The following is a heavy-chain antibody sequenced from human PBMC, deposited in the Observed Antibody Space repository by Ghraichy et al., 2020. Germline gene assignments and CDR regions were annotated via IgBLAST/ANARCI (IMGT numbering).Heavy chain of an antibody. Sequence: SETLSLSCAVFGGSFSDYDWTWIRLSPGRGFEWIGKISHSETTNFNPALDPSLASRVTMTVDTSRKHFSLKVTSVTAADTAVYYCAAESLGRERHWFASWGRGTPVTVSS. CDR2: ISHSETT. CDR1: GGSFSDYD. J-gene: IGHJ5*01. D-gene: IGHD7-27*01. CDR3: AAESLGRERHWFAS. V-gene: IGHV4-34*01.